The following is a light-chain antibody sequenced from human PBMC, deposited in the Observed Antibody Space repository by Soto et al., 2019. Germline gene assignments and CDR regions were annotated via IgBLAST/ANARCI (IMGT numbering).Light chain of an antibody. CDR3: QQYCSSPPWT. CDR2: GAS. Sequence: EIVLTQSPGTLSLSPGERATLSCRASQSVSSSYLAWYQQKPGQAPRLLIYGASSRATVIPDRFSGSGSVTDFALTIRRLEREDFAVYYCQQYCSSPPWTFGQGTKVEIK. J-gene: IGKJ1*01. V-gene: IGKV3-20*01. CDR1: QSVSSSY.